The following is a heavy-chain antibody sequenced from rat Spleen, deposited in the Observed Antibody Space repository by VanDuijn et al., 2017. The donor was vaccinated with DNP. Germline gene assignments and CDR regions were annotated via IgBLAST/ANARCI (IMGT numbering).Heavy chain of an antibody. J-gene: IGHJ2*01. CDR3: VRWNSGHFDY. Sequence: EVRLVESGGDLVRPGRSVKIACAASGFTFSAYYLAWVRQAPAKGLEWVAYIGSAAYAPYYGDSVKGRFTISRDNAKSTLYLQMNSLRSEDMATYYCVRWNSGHFDYWGQGVMVTVSS. CDR2: IGSAAYAP. V-gene: IGHV5-22*01. CDR1: GFTFSAYY. D-gene: IGHD4-3*01.